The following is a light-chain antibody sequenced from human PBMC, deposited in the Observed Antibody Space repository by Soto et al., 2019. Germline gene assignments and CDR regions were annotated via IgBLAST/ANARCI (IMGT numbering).Light chain of an antibody. CDR3: QQYGSSGT. J-gene: IGKJ1*01. CDR1: QSVSSY. Sequence: EIVMTPSPGTLSLSPVERATLYCRASQSVSSYLAWYQQKPGQAPRLLMYEASNRATGIPDRFSGSGSGTDFTLTISRLEPEDFAVYYCQQYGSSGTFGQGTKVDIK. CDR2: EAS. V-gene: IGKV3-20*01.